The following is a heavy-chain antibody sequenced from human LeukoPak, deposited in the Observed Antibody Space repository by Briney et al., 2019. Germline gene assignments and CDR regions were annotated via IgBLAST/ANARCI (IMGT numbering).Heavy chain of an antibody. D-gene: IGHD2-8*01. CDR1: GYTFTGYY. CDR2: INPNSGGT. V-gene: IGHV1-2*02. J-gene: IGHJ4*02. CDR3: ARIMVYAIVEYDY. Sequence: GASVKVSCKASGYTFTGYYMHWVRQAPGQGLEWMGWINPNSGGTNYAQKFQGRVTMTRDTSISTAYMELSRLRSDDTAVYYCARIMVYAIVEYDYWGQGTLVTVSS.